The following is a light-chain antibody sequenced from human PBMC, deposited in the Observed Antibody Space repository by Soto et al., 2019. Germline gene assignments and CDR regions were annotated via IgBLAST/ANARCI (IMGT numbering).Light chain of an antibody. CDR2: NNN. CDR1: SSNIGSYS. V-gene: IGLV1-44*01. Sequence: QSVLTQPPSASGTPGQRITISCSGSSSNIGSYSVNWYQQFPGTAPKLLIYNNNQRPSGVPDRFSGSKFGTSVSLAISGLQSEDEADYYCSAWDDSLNGVVFGGGTKLTVL. J-gene: IGLJ2*01. CDR3: SAWDDSLNGVV.